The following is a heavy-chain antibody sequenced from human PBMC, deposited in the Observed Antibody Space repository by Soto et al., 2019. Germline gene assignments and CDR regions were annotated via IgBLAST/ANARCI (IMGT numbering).Heavy chain of an antibody. CDR1: GGTFSSYA. CDR3: AGVGGGYDRYYYYGMDV. V-gene: IGHV1-69*01. Sequence: QVQLVQSGAEVKKPGSSVKVSCKASGGTFSSYAISWVRQAPGQGLEWMGGIIPIFGTANYAQKFQGRVTITADEATSTDYMELSSLRSEDTAVYYCAGVGGGYDRYYYYGMDVWGQGTTVTVSS. J-gene: IGHJ6*02. CDR2: IIPIFGTA. D-gene: IGHD5-12*01.